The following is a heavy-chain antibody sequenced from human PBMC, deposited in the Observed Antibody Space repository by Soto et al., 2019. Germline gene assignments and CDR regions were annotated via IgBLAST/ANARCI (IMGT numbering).Heavy chain of an antibody. D-gene: IGHD6-19*01. J-gene: IGHJ3*02. CDR3: ARDSRYSSGRNDAFDI. V-gene: IGHV3-33*01. CDR2: IWYDGSNK. Sequence: QVQLVESGGGVVQPGRSLRLSCAASGFTFSSYGMHWVRQAPGKGLEWVAVIWYDGSNKYYADSVKGRFTISRDNSKNTLYLQMNCLRAEDTAVYYCARDSRYSSGRNDAFDIWGQGTMVTVSS. CDR1: GFTFSSYG.